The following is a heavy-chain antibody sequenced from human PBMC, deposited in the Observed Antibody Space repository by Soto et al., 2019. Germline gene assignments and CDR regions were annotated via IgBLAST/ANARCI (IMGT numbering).Heavy chain of an antibody. CDR1: GASISTGDSL. Sequence: PSEALSLTCSVSGASISTGDSLWSCIRQAPGKGLEWIGYIYYTGTTYYNPSLSSRFIISVDTSKNQFSLTLSSVTAADTAVYYCARGGYCSTSNCYNWLDPWGQGLLVTVSS. CDR2: IYYTGTT. J-gene: IGHJ5*02. CDR3: ARGGYCSTSNCYNWLDP. D-gene: IGHD2-2*01. V-gene: IGHV4-31*03.